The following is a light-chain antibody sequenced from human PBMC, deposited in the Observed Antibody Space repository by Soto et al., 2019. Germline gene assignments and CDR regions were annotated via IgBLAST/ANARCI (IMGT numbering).Light chain of an antibody. J-gene: IGKJ2*01. V-gene: IGKV3-20*01. CDR1: QSLKTNF. Sequence: TVLTQSPGTVFLSPGERATLYCRTSQSLKTNFLAWYQQRPGQAPRLLIYGIFNRAAGVPGRFSGSGSGTYFTLTINGLEPEDSAVYYCQHYDGSPRTFGLGTKVEVK. CDR2: GIF. CDR3: QHYDGSPRT.